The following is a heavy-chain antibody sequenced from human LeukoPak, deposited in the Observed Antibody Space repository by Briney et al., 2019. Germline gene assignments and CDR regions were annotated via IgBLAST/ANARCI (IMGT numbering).Heavy chain of an antibody. CDR3: ARDPGGSYPGWYFDL. J-gene: IGHJ2*01. V-gene: IGHV4-31*03. Sequence: PSETLSLTCTVSGGSISSGGYYWSWIRQHPGTGLEWIGYIYYSRSTYYNPSLKSRVTISVDTSKNQFSLKLSSVTAADTAVYYCARDPGGSYPGWYFDLWGRGTLVTVSS. D-gene: IGHD1-26*01. CDR1: GGSISSGGYY. CDR2: IYYSRST.